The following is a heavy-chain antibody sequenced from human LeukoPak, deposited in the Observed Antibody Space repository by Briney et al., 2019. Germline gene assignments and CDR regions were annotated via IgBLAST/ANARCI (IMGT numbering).Heavy chain of an antibody. CDR2: ISSSSSTI. CDR1: GFTFSSYS. V-gene: IGHV3-48*01. J-gene: IGHJ4*02. CDR3: ARDRATGEYYFDY. D-gene: IGHD3-16*01. Sequence: PGGSLRLSCAASGFTFSSYSMNWVRQAPGKGLEWVSYISSSSSTIYYADSVKGRFTISRDNAKNSLYLQMNSLRPEDTAVYYCARDRATGEYYFDYWGQGTLVTVSS.